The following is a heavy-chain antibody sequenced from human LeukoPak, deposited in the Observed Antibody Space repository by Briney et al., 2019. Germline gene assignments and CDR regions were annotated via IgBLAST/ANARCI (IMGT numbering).Heavy chain of an antibody. V-gene: IGHV1-46*01. Sequence: ASVKVSCTASGYTFTSYYILWVRQAPGQGLEWMGIINRAGGSTTYAQKFQGSRLTLTRDTSTSTVYMELSSLRSEDTAVYYCARGRGVHDSHTYDYFDYWGQGSLVTVSS. CDR1: GYTFTSYY. J-gene: IGHJ4*02. CDR3: ARGRGVHDSHTYDYFDY. CDR2: INRAGGST. D-gene: IGHD3-22*01.